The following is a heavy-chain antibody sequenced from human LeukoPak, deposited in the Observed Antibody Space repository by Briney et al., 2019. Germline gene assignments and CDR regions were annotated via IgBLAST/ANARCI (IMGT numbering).Heavy chain of an antibody. V-gene: IGHV3-30*03. CDR3: ARGGNIDF. J-gene: IGHJ4*02. D-gene: IGHD3-10*01. CDR2: ISYDGSNK. CDR1: GSTFSSHA. Sequence: GGSLRLSCAASGSTFSSHAMHWVRQAPGKGPEWVAFISYDGSNKFYADSVKGRFAISRDDSKNTLYLQMNSLRTDDTAVYYCARGGNIDFWGQGTLVTVSS.